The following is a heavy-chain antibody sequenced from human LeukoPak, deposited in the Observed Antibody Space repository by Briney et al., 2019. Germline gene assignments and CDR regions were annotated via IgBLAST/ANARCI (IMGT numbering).Heavy chain of an antibody. Sequence: GGSLRLSCAASGFTFSSYWMSWVRQAPGKGLEWVANIKQDGSEKYYVDSVKGRFTISRDNAKNSLYLQINSLRAEDTAVYYCAKQGRGYRALGYWGQGTLVTVSS. CDR3: AKQGRGYRALGY. CDR2: IKQDGSEK. V-gene: IGHV3-7*01. CDR1: GFTFSSYW. D-gene: IGHD7-27*01. J-gene: IGHJ4*02.